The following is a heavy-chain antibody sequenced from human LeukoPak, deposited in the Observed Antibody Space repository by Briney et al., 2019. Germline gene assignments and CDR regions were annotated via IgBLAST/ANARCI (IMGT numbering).Heavy chain of an antibody. V-gene: IGHV4-34*01. J-gene: IGHJ4*02. D-gene: IGHD5-18*01. CDR2: INHSGST. CDR3: ARGRGYSYVLDY. Sequence: PSETLSLTCAVYGGSFSGYYWSWIRQPPGKGLEWIGEINHSGSTNYNPSLKSRVTISVDTSKNRFSLKLSSVTAADTAVYYCARGRGYSYVLDYWGQGTLVTVSS. CDR1: GGSFSGYY.